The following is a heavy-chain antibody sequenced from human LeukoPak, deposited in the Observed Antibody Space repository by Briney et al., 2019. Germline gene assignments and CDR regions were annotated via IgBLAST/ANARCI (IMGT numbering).Heavy chain of an antibody. CDR1: GFSLRSSE. V-gene: IGHV3-48*03. CDR3: ARDTVNGPFVISLDL. D-gene: IGHD2-8*01. Sequence: GGSLRLSCAASGFSLRSSEMNWVRQAPGKGPEWVAHINSADNVEYYTDSVRGRFTMSRDNAKDLLYLQMNSLRDEDTAVYYSARDTVNGPFVISLDLWGQGVLVTVSS. J-gene: IGHJ5*02. CDR2: INSADNVE.